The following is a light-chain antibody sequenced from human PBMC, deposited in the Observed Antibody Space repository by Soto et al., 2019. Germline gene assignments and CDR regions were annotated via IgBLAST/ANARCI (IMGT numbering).Light chain of an antibody. V-gene: IGLV2-14*01. CDR1: SSDIGAYDY. Sequence: QSALTQPASLSGSPGQSITISCTGTSSDIGAYDYVSWFQQHPGKAPKLMISEVNNRPSGVSNRFSGSKSGNTASLTISGLQAEDEADYYCCSFAGSNSWVFGGGTQLTVL. J-gene: IGLJ3*02. CDR2: EVN. CDR3: CSFAGSNSWV.